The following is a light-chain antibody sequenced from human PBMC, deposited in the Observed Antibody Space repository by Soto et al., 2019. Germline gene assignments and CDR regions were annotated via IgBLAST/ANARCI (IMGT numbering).Light chain of an antibody. Sequence: IELTQSQGTPCLSPGARATLSCRASQAGSRNLAWYQQKPGQAPRLLIYAASTRAAGIPDRLSGTQYGTGLTITIARMQSEEGPVDEGQHLNNWKFTLGPGTKVDL. V-gene: IGKV3-15*01. CDR1: QAGSRN. CDR2: AAS. J-gene: IGKJ3*01. CDR3: QHLNNWKFT.